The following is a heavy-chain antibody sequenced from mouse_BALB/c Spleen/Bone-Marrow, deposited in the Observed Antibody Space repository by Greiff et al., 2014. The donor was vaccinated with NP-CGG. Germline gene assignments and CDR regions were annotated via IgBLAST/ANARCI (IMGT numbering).Heavy chain of an antibody. V-gene: IGHV1-80*01. J-gene: IGHJ2*01. CDR2: IYPGDGDT. CDR1: GYAFSSYW. D-gene: IGHD2-10*02. CDR3: ARQYGNYFDY. Sequence: LVESGAELVRPGSSVKISCKASGYAFSSYWMNWVKQRPGQGLEWIGQIYPGDGDTNYNGKFEGKATLTADKSSSTAYMQLSSLTSEDSAVYFCARQYGNYFDYWGQGTTLTVSS.